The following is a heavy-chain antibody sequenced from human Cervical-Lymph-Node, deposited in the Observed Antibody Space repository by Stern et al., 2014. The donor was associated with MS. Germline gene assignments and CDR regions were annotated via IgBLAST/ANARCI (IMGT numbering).Heavy chain of an antibody. CDR3: ARGYSSSWDRYYYYYGMDV. CDR2: INPNSGGT. Sequence: VQLVESGAEVKKPGASVKVSCKASGYTFTGYYMHWVRQAPGQGLEWMGVINPNSGGTNYAQKFQGWVTMTRDTSISTAYMELSRLRSDDTAVYYCARGYSSSWDRYYYYYGMDVWGQGTTVTVSS. D-gene: IGHD6-13*01. CDR1: GYTFTGYY. V-gene: IGHV1-2*04. J-gene: IGHJ6*02.